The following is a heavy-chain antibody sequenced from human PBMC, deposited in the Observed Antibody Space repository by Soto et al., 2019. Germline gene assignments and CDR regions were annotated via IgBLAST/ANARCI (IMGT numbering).Heavy chain of an antibody. V-gene: IGHV4-59*01. Sequence: PSETLSLTCTVSGGSISSYYWSWIRQPPGKGLEWIGYIYYSGSTNYNPSLKSRVTISVDTSKNQFSLKLSSVTAEDTAVYYCAREEQWLDYWGQGTLVTVSS. J-gene: IGHJ4*02. CDR1: GGSISSYY. CDR3: AREEQWLDY. CDR2: IYYSGST. D-gene: IGHD6-19*01.